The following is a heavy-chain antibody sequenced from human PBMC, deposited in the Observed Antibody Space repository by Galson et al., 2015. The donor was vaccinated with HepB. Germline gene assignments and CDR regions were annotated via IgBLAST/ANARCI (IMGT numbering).Heavy chain of an antibody. Sequence: SLRLSCAASGFTFSNAWMSWVRQAPGKGLEWVGRIKSKTDGGTTDYAAPVKGRFTISRDDSKNTLYLQMNSLKTEDTAVYYCTTGCTGVAATYYYYYGMDVWGQGTTVTVSS. J-gene: IGHJ6*02. CDR1: GFTFSNAW. CDR3: TTGCTGVAATYYYYYGMDV. CDR2: IKSKTDGGTT. D-gene: IGHD2-15*01. V-gene: IGHV3-15*01.